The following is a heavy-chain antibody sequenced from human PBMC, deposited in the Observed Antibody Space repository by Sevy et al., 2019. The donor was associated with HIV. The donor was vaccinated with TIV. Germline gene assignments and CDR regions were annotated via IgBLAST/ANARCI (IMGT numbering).Heavy chain of an antibody. D-gene: IGHD1-26*01. V-gene: IGHV3-23*01. CDR3: AKLGIYTGTSNCMEY. CDR2: ISNSGADT. CDR1: GFSFRTYG. Sequence: GGSLRLSCAASGFSFRTYGMSWVRQAPGKGLEWVSVISNSGADTHYSDSVKGRFIISRDNFMSTLYLQMNSLRPEDTAVYYCAKLGIYTGTSNCMEYWGQGTLVTVSS. J-gene: IGHJ4*02.